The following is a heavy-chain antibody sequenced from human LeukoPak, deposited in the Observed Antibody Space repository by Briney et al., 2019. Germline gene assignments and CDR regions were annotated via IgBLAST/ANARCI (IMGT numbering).Heavy chain of an antibody. CDR3: AKGITGAYYYYGMDV. CDR2: ISGSGVTT. J-gene: IGHJ6*02. D-gene: IGHD1-20*01. V-gene: IGHV3-23*01. CDR1: GFTFSSYA. Sequence: GGSLRLSCVASGFTFSSYAMGWVRQAPGKGLEWVSAISGSGVTTHYAGSVKGRFSISRDNSKNTLYLQMNSLRAEDTAVYYCAKGITGAYYYYGMDVWGQGTTVTVSS.